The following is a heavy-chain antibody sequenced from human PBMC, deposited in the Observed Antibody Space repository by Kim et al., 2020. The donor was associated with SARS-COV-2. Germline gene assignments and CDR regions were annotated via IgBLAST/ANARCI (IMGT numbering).Heavy chain of an antibody. V-gene: IGHV3-21*01. CDR3: ARFHIVVVPAAPNFDY. D-gene: IGHD2-2*01. J-gene: IGHJ4*02. Sequence: SVKGRFTISRDNAKNSLYLQMNSLRAEDTAVYYCARFHIVVVPAAPNFDYWGQGTLVTVSS.